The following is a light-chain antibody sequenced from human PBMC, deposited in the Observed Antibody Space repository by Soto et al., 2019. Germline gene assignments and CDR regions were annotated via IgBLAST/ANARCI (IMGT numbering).Light chain of an antibody. Sequence: IVLPQSPGTLSLSPGERATLSCRATQSVTNYIAWYQQRPGQAPRLLIYGASSRATGIPDRFSGSGSGTDFTLTISRLEPEDFAVYYCQQYGSSLWTFGQGTKVDIK. V-gene: IGKV3-20*01. CDR2: GAS. CDR1: QSVTNY. J-gene: IGKJ1*01. CDR3: QQYGSSLWT.